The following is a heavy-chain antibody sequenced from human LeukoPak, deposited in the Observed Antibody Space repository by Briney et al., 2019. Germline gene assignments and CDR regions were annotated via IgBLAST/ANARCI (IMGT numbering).Heavy chain of an antibody. CDR1: GGTFSSYA. D-gene: IGHD6-6*01. V-gene: IGHV1-69*01. J-gene: IGHJ5*02. Sequence: GASVKVSCKASGGTFSSYAISWVRQAPGQGLEWMGGIIPIFGTANYAQKFQGRVTITADESTSTAYMELSSLRSEDTAVYYCARDLRQLVLSNWFDPWGQGTLVTVSS. CDR2: IIPIFGTA. CDR3: ARDLRQLVLSNWFDP.